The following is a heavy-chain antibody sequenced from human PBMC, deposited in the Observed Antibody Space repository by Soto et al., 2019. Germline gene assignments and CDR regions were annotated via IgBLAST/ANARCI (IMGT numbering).Heavy chain of an antibody. Sequence: EVQLVESGGDLVQPGGSLRLSCAASGFAFSSYWMNWVRQAPGKGLEWVAHIKQDGSEKYYVDSVKGRFTISRDNAKNSLYLQMDSLRAEDTAVYYCARELGGWHPAYSDYWGQGTLVSVSS. CDR3: ARELGGWHPAYSDY. D-gene: IGHD6-19*01. CDR1: GFAFSSYW. V-gene: IGHV3-7*04. CDR2: IKQDGSEK. J-gene: IGHJ4*02.